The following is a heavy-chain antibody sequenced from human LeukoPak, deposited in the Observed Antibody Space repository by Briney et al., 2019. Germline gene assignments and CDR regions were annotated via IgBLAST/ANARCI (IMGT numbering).Heavy chain of an antibody. CDR3: ARLYGTYPGWFDP. J-gene: IGHJ5*02. CDR2: IWYDGSNK. CDR1: GFTFSSYG. D-gene: IGHD4-17*01. V-gene: IGHV3-33*01. Sequence: GGSLRLSCAASGFTFSSYGMHWVRQAPGKGLEWVAVIWYDGSNKYYADSVKGRFTISRDNSKNTLYLQMNSLRAEDTAVYYCARLYGTYPGWFDPWGQGTLVTVPS.